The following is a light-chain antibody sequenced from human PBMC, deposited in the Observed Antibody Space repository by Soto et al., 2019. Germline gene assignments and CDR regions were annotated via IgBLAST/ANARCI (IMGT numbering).Light chain of an antibody. CDR1: QSVRSSY. V-gene: IGKV3-20*01. CDR2: GAS. Sequence: EIVLTQSPGTLSLSPGERATLSCRASQSVRSSYLAWYQQNAGQAPRLLIYGASSRATGIPDRFSGSGSGTDFTLTISRLEPEDFAVYYCLQYGTFPRKCGQGNKGDIK. CDR3: LQYGTFPRK. J-gene: IGKJ1*01.